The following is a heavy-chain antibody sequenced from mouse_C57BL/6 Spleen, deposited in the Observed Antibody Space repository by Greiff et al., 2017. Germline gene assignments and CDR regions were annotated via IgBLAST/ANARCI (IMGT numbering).Heavy chain of an antibody. CDR3: AREDDYDDFDY. CDR2: ISYDGSN. V-gene: IGHV3-6*01. Sequence: EVQLQQSGPGLVKPSPSLSLSCSVTGYSITSGYYWNWIRQFPGNHLECMGNISYDGSNNYNPSLKNRISITRDTSKNQFFLKLNSVATEDTATYYCAREDDYDDFDYWGQGTTLTVSS. CDR1: GYSITSGYY. D-gene: IGHD2-4*01. J-gene: IGHJ2*01.